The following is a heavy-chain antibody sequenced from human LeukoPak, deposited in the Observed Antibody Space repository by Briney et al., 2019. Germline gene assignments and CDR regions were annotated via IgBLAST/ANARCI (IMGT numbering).Heavy chain of an antibody. Sequence: GGSLRLSCAASGFTVSSNYMSWVRQAPGKGLEWVSVIYSGGSTYYADSVKGRFTISRHNSKNTLYLQMNGLRAEDTAVYYCAKDPRYTSGWSPYYFDHWGLGTLVTVSS. CDR1: GFTVSSNY. J-gene: IGHJ4*02. CDR2: IYSGGST. V-gene: IGHV3-53*01. CDR3: AKDPRYTSGWSPYYFDH. D-gene: IGHD6-19*01.